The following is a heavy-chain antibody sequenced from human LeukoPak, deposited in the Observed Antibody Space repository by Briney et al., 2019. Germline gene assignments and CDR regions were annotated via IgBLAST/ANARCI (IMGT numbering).Heavy chain of an antibody. CDR3: ARGPSITMVRGGQWYYYMDV. CDR2: ISSSGSTI. J-gene: IGHJ6*03. V-gene: IGHV3-48*04. D-gene: IGHD3-10*01. CDR1: GFTFSSYA. Sequence: PGGSLRLSCAASGFTFSSYAMSWVRQAPGKGLEWVSYISSSGSTIYYADSVKGRFTISRDNAKNSLYLQMNSLRAEDTAVYYCARGPSITMVRGGQWYYYMDVWGKGTTVTISS.